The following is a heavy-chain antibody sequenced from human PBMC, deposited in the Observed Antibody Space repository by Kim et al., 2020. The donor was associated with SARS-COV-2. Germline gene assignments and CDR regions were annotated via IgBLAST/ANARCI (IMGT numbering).Heavy chain of an antibody. V-gene: IGHV3-33*03. D-gene: IGHD3-10*01. J-gene: IGHJ5*02. CDR3: ANRHRGVVWGPVDP. Sequence: YADSGKGRFTISRDNSKKTLYLQMNSLRVEDTAMYYCANRHRGVVWGPVDPWGPGTLVSVS.